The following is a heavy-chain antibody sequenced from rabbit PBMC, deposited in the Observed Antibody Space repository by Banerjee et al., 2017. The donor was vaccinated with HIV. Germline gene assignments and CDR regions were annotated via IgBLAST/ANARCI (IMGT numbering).Heavy chain of an antibody. CDR2: IYTSSGST. CDR3: ARGGNL. V-gene: IGHV1S43*01. CDR1: GIDFSSYY. J-gene: IGHJ4*01. Sequence: QQQLEESGGGLVKPGGTLTLTCKASGIDFSSYYMCWVRQAPGKGLELIACIYTSSGSTWYASWVNGRFTISRSTSLNTVDLKMTSLTAADTATYFCARGGNLWGPGTLVTVS.